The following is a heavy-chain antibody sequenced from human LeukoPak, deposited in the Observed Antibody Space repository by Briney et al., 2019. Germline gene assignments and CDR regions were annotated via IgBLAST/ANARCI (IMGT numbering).Heavy chain of an antibody. CDR3: ARDRGNGDYGDYFDS. CDR2: IHTSSRV. V-gene: IGHV4-61*02. D-gene: IGHD4-17*01. J-gene: IGHJ4*02. CDR1: GDSITRGTYY. Sequence: SETLSLTCTVSGDSITRGTYYWNWIRQPAGKGLEWIGRIHTSSRVNYSPSLKSRVTISIDTSRNLVSLRLTSVTAADAAVYYCARDRGNGDYGDYFDSWGQGTLVSVSS.